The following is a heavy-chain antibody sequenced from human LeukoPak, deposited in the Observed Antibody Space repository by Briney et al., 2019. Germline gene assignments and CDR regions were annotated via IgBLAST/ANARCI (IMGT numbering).Heavy chain of an antibody. D-gene: IGHD1-7*01. CDR2: ISWNSGSI. CDR1: GFTFDDYA. J-gene: IGHJ3*02. Sequence: PGGSLRLSCAASGFTFDDYAMHWVRQAPGKGLEWVSGISWNSGSIGYADSVKGRFTISRDNAKNSLYLQMNSLRAEDTALYYCAKDSITGTTLYAFDIWGQGTMVTVSS. CDR3: AKDSITGTTLYAFDI. V-gene: IGHV3-9*01.